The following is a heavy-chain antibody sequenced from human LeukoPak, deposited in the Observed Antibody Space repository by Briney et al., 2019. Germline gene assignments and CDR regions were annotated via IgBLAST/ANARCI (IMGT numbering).Heavy chain of an antibody. V-gene: IGHV1-18*01. J-gene: IGHJ4*02. Sequence: ALVKVSCKASGYTFTSYGISWVRQAPGQGLEWMGWISAYNGNTNYAQKLQGRVTMTTDTSTSTAYLELRSLRSDDTAVYYCARDCSSTSCYRSTFDYWGQGTLVTVSS. CDR3: ARDCSSTSCYRSTFDY. CDR1: GYTFTSYG. CDR2: ISAYNGNT. D-gene: IGHD2-2*01.